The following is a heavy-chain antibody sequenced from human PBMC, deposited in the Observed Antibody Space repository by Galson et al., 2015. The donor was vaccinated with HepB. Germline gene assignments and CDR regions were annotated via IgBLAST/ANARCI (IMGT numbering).Heavy chain of an antibody. CDR3: ARVGQWLVQGAFDI. V-gene: IGHV1-3*01. CDR2: INAGNGNT. CDR1: GYTFTSYA. Sequence: SVKVSCKASGYTFTSYAMHWVRQAPGQRLEWMGWINAGNGNTKYSQKFQGRVTITRDTSASTAYMELSSLRSEDTAVYYCARVGQWLVQGAFDIWGQGTMVTVSS. D-gene: IGHD6-19*01. J-gene: IGHJ3*02.